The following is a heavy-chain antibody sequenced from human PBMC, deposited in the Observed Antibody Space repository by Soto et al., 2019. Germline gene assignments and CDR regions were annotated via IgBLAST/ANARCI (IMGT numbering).Heavy chain of an antibody. CDR1: GGSISSYY. Sequence: SETLSLTCTVSGGSISSYYWSWIRQPAGKGLEWIGRIYTSGSTNYNPSLKSRVTMSVDTSKNQFSLKLSSVTAADTAVYYCARDSGYSLFYYYYGMDVWGQGTTVTVSS. V-gene: IGHV4-4*07. CDR2: IYTSGST. CDR3: ARDSGYSLFYYYYGMDV. J-gene: IGHJ6*02. D-gene: IGHD3-22*01.